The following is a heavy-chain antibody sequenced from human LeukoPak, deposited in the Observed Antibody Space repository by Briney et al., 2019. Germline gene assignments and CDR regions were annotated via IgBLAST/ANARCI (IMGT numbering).Heavy chain of an antibody. CDR2: ISAYNGNT. CDR3: ARDTYYYDSSGYASEYGMDV. CDR1: GYTFTSYG. Sequence: ASVKVSCKASGYTFTSYGISWVRQAPGQGLEWMGWISAYNGNTNYAQKLQGRVTMTTDTSTSIAYMELRSLRSDDTAVYYCARDTYYYDSSGYASEYGMDVWGQGTTVTVSS. D-gene: IGHD3-22*01. V-gene: IGHV1-18*01. J-gene: IGHJ6*02.